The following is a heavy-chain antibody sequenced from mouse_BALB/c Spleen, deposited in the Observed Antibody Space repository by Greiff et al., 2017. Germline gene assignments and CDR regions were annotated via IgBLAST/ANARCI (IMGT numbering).Heavy chain of an antibody. Sequence: QVQLQQSGPGLVAPSQSLSITCTVSGFSLTSYGVHWVRQPPGKGLEWLGVIWAGGSTNYNSALMSRLSISKDNSKSQVFLKMNSLQTDDTAMYYCARPHYGRDYYAMDYWGQGTSVTVSS. J-gene: IGHJ4*01. CDR1: GFSLTSYG. V-gene: IGHV2-9*02. D-gene: IGHD1-1*01. CDR3: ARPHYGRDYYAMDY. CDR2: IWAGGST.